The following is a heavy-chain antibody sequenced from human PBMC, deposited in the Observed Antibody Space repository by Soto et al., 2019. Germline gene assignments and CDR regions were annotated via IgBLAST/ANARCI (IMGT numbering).Heavy chain of an antibody. CDR1: GCTLPEFS. J-gene: IGHJ5*02. CDR3: AKDRFRNASSGWFEP. D-gene: IGHD1-1*01. CDR2: FDPEDGET. V-gene: IGHV1-24*01. Sequence: ASVQVSFKVSGCTLPEFSRHCLRQAPGKGLEWMGGFDPEDGETIYAQKFLGRVTMTEDTSTDTAYMELSSLTSEDTAVYYFAKDRFRNASSGWFEPWGQGTLVT.